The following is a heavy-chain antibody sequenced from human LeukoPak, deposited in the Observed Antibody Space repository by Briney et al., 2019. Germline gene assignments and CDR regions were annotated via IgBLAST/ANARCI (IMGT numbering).Heavy chain of an antibody. CDR2: INYSGST. V-gene: IGHV4-59*01. CDR1: GGSIRTNY. J-gene: IGHJ4*02. Sequence: NSSETLSLTCTVSGGSIRTNYWSWIRQPPGKGLECIGYINYSGSTNYNPSLKSRVTISLDTSKNQFSLRLSSVTAADTAMYYCARNLGGYTYAFDYWGQGALVTVSS. CDR3: ARNLGGYTYAFDY. D-gene: IGHD5-18*01.